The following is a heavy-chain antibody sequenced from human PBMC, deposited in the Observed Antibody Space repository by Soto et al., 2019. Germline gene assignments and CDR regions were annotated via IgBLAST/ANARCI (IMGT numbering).Heavy chain of an antibody. Sequence: EVQLVESGGGLVQPGGSLRLSCAASGFTFSSYWIYWVRQAPGQGLVGVPRITPDGSFTTYADSVVGRFTISRDTAKNTLYLQVNSLRAEDTAVYYCARPRSKSSSGFDLWGQGTMVTVSS. CDR3: ARPRSKSSSGFDL. V-gene: IGHV3-74*03. D-gene: IGHD6-6*01. CDR1: GFTFSSYW. J-gene: IGHJ3*01. CDR2: ITPDGSFT.